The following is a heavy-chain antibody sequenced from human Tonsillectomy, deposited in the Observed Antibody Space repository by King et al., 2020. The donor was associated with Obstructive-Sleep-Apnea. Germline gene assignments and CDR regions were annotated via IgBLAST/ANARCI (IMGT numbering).Heavy chain of an antibody. D-gene: IGHD6-13*01. CDR1: GFTFSDYY. Sequence: VQLVESGGGLVKPGGSLRLSCAASGFTFSDYYMTWIRQAPGKGLEWVSYISSSGATIYYADSVKGRFTISRDNAKNSLFLQMSSLRAEDTAVYYCARNSNSWYYFDYWGQGTLVTVSS. J-gene: IGHJ4*02. CDR3: ARNSNSWYYFDY. V-gene: IGHV3-11*01. CDR2: ISSSGATI.